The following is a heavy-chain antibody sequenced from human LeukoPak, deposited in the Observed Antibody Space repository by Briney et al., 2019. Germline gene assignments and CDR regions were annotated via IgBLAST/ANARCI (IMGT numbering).Heavy chain of an antibody. D-gene: IGHD3-9*01. CDR2: ISSSGSTI. V-gene: IGHV3-48*03. CDR3: ARDRATIFTYYFDY. Sequence: GGSLRLSCAASGFTFSSYEMNWVRQAPGKGLEWVSYISSSGSTIYYADSVKGRFTISRDNAKNSLYLQMNSLRAEDTAVYYCARDRATIFTYYFDYWGQGTLVTVSS. J-gene: IGHJ4*02. CDR1: GFTFSSYE.